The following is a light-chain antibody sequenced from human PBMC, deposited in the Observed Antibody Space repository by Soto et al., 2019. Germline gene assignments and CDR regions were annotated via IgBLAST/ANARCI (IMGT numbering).Light chain of an antibody. V-gene: IGKV3-20*01. J-gene: IGKJ1*01. Sequence: EIVLTQSPATLSLSPGQRATLSCRASQSVNSNSAAWYQHKPGQGPRLLFYGATHRATGIPDRISGSRSLTDFALSDSRREGDVFAVYYCQQYGNSSQTLGQGTKVQI. CDR1: QSVNSNS. CDR3: QQYGNSSQT. CDR2: GAT.